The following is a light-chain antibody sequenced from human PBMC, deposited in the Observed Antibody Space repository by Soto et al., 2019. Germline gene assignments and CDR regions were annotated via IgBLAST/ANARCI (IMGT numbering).Light chain of an antibody. Sequence: EIVLTQSPGTLSLSPGERATLSCRAIQSVSSSYLAWYQQRPGQAPRLLIYGASSRAPGIPDRFSGSGSGTDFTLTISRLEPEDFAVYYCQQYGSSPPITFGQGTRLENK. CDR1: QSVSSSY. J-gene: IGKJ5*01. CDR2: GAS. CDR3: QQYGSSPPIT. V-gene: IGKV3-20*01.